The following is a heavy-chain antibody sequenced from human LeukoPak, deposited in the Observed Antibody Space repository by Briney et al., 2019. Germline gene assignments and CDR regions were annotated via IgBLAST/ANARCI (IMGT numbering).Heavy chain of an antibody. D-gene: IGHD2-21*02. Sequence: ASVKVSCKASGYTFTSYDINWVRQATGQGLEWMGWMNPNSGNTGYAQKFQGRVTITRNTSISTAYMELSSLRSEDTAVYYCARRGSVVTPPPLWGQGTLVTVSS. CDR1: GYTFTSYD. J-gene: IGHJ4*02. V-gene: IGHV1-8*03. CDR3: ARRGSVVTPPPL. CDR2: MNPNSGNT.